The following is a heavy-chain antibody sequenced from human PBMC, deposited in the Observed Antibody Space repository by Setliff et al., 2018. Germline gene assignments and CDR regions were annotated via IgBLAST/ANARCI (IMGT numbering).Heavy chain of an antibody. CDR3: ARTRYGLGGRPY. V-gene: IGHV4-59*01. J-gene: IGHJ4*02. Sequence: SETLSLTCTVSGDSISGDYWSWIRQPPGKGLEWIRFIHYSGSTNYNPSLKSRVTISLDTPKNQFSLRLSSVTAADTAVYYCARTRYGLGGRPYWGQGTLVTVSS. CDR2: IHYSGST. CDR1: GDSISGDY. D-gene: IGHD2-15*01.